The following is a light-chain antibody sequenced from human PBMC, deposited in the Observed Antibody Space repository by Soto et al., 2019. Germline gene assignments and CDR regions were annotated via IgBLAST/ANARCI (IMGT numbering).Light chain of an antibody. CDR1: QTISSW. J-gene: IGKJ1*01. CDR3: QHYNSYSEA. CDR2: KAS. Sequence: DIQMTQSPSTLSGSVGDRVTSTCRASQTISSWLAWYQQKPGKAPKLLIYKASTLKSGVPSRFSGSGSGTEFTLTISSLQPDDFATYYCQHYNSYSEAFGLGTKVDI. V-gene: IGKV1-5*03.